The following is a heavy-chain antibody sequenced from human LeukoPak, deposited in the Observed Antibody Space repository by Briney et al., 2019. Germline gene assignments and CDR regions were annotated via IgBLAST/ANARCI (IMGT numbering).Heavy chain of an antibody. CDR1: GCTFTSFD. CDR3: AREVGATVDP. D-gene: IGHD1-26*01. CDR2: MSPNGGDT. V-gene: IGHV1-8*01. Sequence: ASVKVSCKASGCTFTSFDISWVRQAPGQRLEWRGWMSPNGGDTGYALKFQGRVTMTRNNSISTAYMELSSLRSEDTAVYYCAREVGATVDPWGQGTLVIVSS. J-gene: IGHJ5*02.